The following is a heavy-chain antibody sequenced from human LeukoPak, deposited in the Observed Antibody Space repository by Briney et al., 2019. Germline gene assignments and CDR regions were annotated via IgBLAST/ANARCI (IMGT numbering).Heavy chain of an antibody. CDR1: GFTFSSYG. Sequence: GGSLRLSCAASGFTFSSYGMHWVRQAPGKGLEWVAVIWYDGSDKYYADSVKGRFTISRDNSKNTLYLQMNSLRAEDTAVYYCARDGVDYDDAFDIWGQGTMVTVSS. CDR2: IWYDGSDK. D-gene: IGHD4-17*01. J-gene: IGHJ3*02. V-gene: IGHV3-33*01. CDR3: ARDGVDYDDAFDI.